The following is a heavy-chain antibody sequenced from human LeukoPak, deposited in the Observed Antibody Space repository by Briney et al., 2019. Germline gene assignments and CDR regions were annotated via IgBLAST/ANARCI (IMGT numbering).Heavy chain of an antibody. CDR1: GGSISSGSYY. CDR3: ARSPRRLRGYFDY. V-gene: IGHV4-61*02. CDR2: IYTSGST. J-gene: IGHJ4*02. Sequence: PSQTLSLTCTVSGGSISSGSYYWSWIRQPAGKGLEWIGRIYTSGSTNYNPSLKSRVTISVDTSKNQFSLKLSSVTAADTAVYYCARSPRRLRGYFDYWGQGTLVTVSS.